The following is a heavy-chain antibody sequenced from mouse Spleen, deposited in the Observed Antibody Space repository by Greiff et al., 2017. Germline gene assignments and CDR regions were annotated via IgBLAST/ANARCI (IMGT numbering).Heavy chain of an antibody. D-gene: IGHD3-2*02. Sequence: EVHLVESGGGLVKPGGSLKLSCAASGFTFSSYAMSWVRQTPEKRLEWVATISDGGSYTYYPDNVKGRFTISRDNAKNNLYLQMSHLKSEDTAMYYCAREQLRLRGYFDYWGQGTTLTVSS. CDR1: GFTFSSYA. CDR3: AREQLRLRGYFDY. J-gene: IGHJ2*01. V-gene: IGHV5-4*01. CDR2: ISDGGSYT.